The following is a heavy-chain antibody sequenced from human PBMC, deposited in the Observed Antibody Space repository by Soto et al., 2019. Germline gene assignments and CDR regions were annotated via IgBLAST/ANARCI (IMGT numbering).Heavy chain of an antibody. CDR1: GFSLSTSGVG. CDR3: SHRTYCSGGSCYDY. J-gene: IGHJ4*02. V-gene: IGHV2-5*02. Sequence: QITLKESGPTLVKPTQTLTLTCTFSGFSLSTSGVGVGWIRQPPGEALEWLAIIFWDDDERYNPSLMTRLTITNHTSKNQVVLTMTNMDPADTATYYCSHRTYCSGGSCYDYWGQGTLVTVSS. CDR2: IFWDDDE. D-gene: IGHD2-15*01.